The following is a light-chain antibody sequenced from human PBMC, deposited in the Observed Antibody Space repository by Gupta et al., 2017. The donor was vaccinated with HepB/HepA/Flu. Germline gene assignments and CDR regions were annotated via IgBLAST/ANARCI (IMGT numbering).Light chain of an antibody. CDR3: QQDYYLPT. J-gene: IGKJ5*01. CDR2: DTS. V-gene: IGKV3-11*01. Sequence: EIVLTQSPGPLSFSPGERATRSCRASQTVYHYLAWYQQKPGQPPRLLIYDTSKRATGIPARFSGSGSGTDFTLTINSLEPEDFAVYYWQQDYYLPTFGQGTRLEI. CDR1: QTVYHY.